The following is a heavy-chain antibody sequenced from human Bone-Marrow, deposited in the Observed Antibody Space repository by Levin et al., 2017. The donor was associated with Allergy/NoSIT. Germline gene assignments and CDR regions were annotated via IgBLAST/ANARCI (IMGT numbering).Heavy chain of an antibody. CDR2: ISGSGARK. Sequence: SCSASGFTFSSYAMSWVRQAPGKGLEWVASISGSGARKFYADSVKGRFTVSRDNSQNTLDLQLSSLGADDTAVYFCTKGTGYTGYGVDYWGQGTLVTVSS. V-gene: IGHV3-23*01. D-gene: IGHD5-12*01. J-gene: IGHJ4*02. CDR1: GFTFSSYA. CDR3: TKGTGYTGYGVDY.